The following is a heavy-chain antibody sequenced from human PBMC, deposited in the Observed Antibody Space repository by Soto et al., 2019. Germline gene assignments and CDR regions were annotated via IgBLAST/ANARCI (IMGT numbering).Heavy chain of an antibody. Sequence: SVNVYWKASGFAFSISAMQWGRQARGQRLEWIGWIVVGSGNTNYAQKFQERVTITRDMSTSTAYMELSSLRSEDTAVYYCAASAGDFWSGYVYYMDAWGKGTTVTVSS. CDR2: IVVGSGNT. CDR1: GFAFSISA. V-gene: IGHV1-58*02. CDR3: AASAGDFWSGYVYYMDA. J-gene: IGHJ6*03. D-gene: IGHD3-3*01.